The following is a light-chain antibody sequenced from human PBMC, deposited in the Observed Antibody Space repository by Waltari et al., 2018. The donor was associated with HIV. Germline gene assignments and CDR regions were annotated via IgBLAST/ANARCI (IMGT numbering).Light chain of an antibody. CDR2: NDT. CDR1: HIGSIS. Sequence: SYVVTQPPSVSVAPGQTARITCGGTHIGSISMNWYQQKPGQAPVLVVYNDTDRPSGIPERFSGSNAGNTATLTIRRVEAGDEADYFCQVWDSSSDHVVFGGGTMLTVL. V-gene: IGLV3-21*02. J-gene: IGLJ2*01. CDR3: QVWDSSSDHVV.